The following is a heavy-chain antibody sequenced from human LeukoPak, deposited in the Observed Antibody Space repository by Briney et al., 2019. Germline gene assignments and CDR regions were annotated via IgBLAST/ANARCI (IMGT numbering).Heavy chain of an antibody. CDR3: ARTTMVRGVPDY. CDR1: GGSISSYY. V-gene: IGHV4-59*01. D-gene: IGHD3-10*01. J-gene: IGHJ4*02. Sequence: SETLSLTCTVSGGSISSYYWSWIRQPPGKGLDWFGYIYYSGSTNYNPSLKSRVTISLDTSKNQFSLKLSSVTAADTAVYYCARTTMVRGVPDYWGQGTLVTVSS. CDR2: IYYSGST.